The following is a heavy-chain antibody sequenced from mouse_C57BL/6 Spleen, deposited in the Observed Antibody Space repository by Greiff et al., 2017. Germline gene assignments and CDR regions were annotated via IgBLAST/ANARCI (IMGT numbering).Heavy chain of an antibody. Sequence: EVKLVESGGGLVQPGGSMKLSCVASGFTFSNYWMNWVRQSPEKGLAWVAQIRLKSDNYATHYAESVKGMFPISRDDAKSSVYLQMNNLKAEDTEIYYCTGGYDGYPAWMAYWGQGTLVTVSA. V-gene: IGHV6-3*01. CDR1: GFTFSNYW. CDR3: TGGYDGYPAWMAY. CDR2: IRLKSDNYAT. D-gene: IGHD2-3*01. J-gene: IGHJ3*01.